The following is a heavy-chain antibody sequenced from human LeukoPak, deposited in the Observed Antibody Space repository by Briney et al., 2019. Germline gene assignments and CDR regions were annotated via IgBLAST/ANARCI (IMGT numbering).Heavy chain of an antibody. Sequence: SVKVSCKASGFTFTSSAMQWVRQARGQRLEWIGWIVVGSGNTNYAQKFQERVTITRDMSTSTAYMELSSLRSEDTAVYYCARDFNFESNWFDPRGQGTPVTVSS. CDR3: ARDFNFESNWFDP. CDR2: IVVGSGNT. V-gene: IGHV1-58*02. J-gene: IGHJ5*02. D-gene: IGHD3-9*01. CDR1: GFTFTSSA.